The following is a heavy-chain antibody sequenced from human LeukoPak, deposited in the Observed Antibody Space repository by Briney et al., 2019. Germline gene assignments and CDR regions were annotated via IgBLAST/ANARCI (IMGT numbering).Heavy chain of an antibody. D-gene: IGHD3-22*01. CDR2: INHSGST. V-gene: IGHV4-34*01. CDR3: ARVGRYYYDSSGHYRIDY. J-gene: IGHJ4*02. Sequence: SETLSLTCAVYGGSFSGYYWSWIRQPPGKGLEWIGEINHSGSTNYNPSLKSRVTISVDTSKNQFPLKLSSVTAADTAVYYCARVGRYYYDSSGHYRIDYWGQGTLVTVSS. CDR1: GGSFSGYY.